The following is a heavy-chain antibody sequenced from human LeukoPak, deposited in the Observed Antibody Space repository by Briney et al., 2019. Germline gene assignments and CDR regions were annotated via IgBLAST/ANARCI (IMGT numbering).Heavy chain of an antibody. J-gene: IGHJ6*02. Sequence: GGSLRLSCAVSGITLSNYAMTWVRQAPGKGLEWVAGISGSGGGTNYADSVKGRFTISRDNSRSTLYLQMNSLRAEDTAVYFCARDNEQQLGNYYHYGMDVWGQGTTVTVSS. CDR2: ISGSGGGT. D-gene: IGHD6-13*01. CDR1: GITLSNYA. V-gene: IGHV3-23*01. CDR3: ARDNEQQLGNYYHYGMDV.